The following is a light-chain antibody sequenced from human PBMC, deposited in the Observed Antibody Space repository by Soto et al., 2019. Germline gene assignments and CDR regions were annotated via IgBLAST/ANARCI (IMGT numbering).Light chain of an antibody. Sequence: IQMTQSPSTLSASVGDRVTITCRASQSVSSWLAWYQQKPGKAPKLLIYKASSLHSGVPSRFSGSGSGTEFTLTISSLQPDDFATYYCHQYKTYWTFGHGTKVDI. CDR3: HQYKTYWT. J-gene: IGKJ1*01. CDR2: KAS. CDR1: QSVSSW. V-gene: IGKV1-5*03.